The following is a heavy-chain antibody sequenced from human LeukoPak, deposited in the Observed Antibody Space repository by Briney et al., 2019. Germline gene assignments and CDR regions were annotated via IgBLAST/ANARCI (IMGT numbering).Heavy chain of an antibody. CDR3: ARARTHYYYNYMDV. CDR2: INTNTGNP. Sequence: ASVKVSCKASGYTFTSYAMNWVRQAPGQGLEWMGWINTNTGNPTYAQGFTGRFVFSLDTSVSTAYLQISSLKAGDTAVYHCARARTHYYYNYMDVWGKGTTVTVSS. V-gene: IGHV7-4-1*02. CDR1: GYTFTSYA. J-gene: IGHJ6*03.